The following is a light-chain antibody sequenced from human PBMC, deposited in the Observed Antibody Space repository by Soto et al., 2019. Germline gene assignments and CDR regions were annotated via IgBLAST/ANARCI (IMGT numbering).Light chain of an antibody. CDR3: ATWDHSLSAVV. J-gene: IGLJ2*01. CDR1: SSNIGAGYD. CDR2: GNS. V-gene: IGLV1-40*01. Sequence: QAVVTQPPSVSGAPGQRVTISCTGSSSNIGAGYDVHWYQQLPGTAPKLLIYGNSNRPSGVPDRFSCSKSGTSASLAITGLQAEDEADYYCATWDHSLSAVVFGGGTKVTVL.